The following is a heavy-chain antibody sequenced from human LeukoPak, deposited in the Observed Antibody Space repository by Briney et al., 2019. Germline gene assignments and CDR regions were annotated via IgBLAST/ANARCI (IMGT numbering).Heavy chain of an antibody. CDR2: ITGSGSTV. Sequence: GESLRLSCAASGFTFNGYSMNWVRQAPGKGLEWVSYITGSGSTVYYADSVKGRFTISRDNAKNSLFLQMNSLRAEDTAVYYCARSRGAGSDAFDIWGQGTVVTVSS. D-gene: IGHD3-10*01. CDR1: GFTFNGYS. V-gene: IGHV3-48*04. CDR3: ARSRGAGSDAFDI. J-gene: IGHJ3*02.